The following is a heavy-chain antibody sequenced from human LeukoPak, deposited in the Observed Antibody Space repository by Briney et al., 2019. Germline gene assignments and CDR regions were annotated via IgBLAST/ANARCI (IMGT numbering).Heavy chain of an antibody. Sequence: GGSLRLSCAASGFTFSSYGMSWVRQAPGKGLEWVSAISGSGGSTYYADSVKGRFTISRDNAKNSLYLQMNSLRAEDTALYHCARVDYYYYMDVWGKGTTVTISS. CDR2: ISGSGGST. J-gene: IGHJ6*03. CDR1: GFTFSSYG. V-gene: IGHV3-23*01. CDR3: ARVDYYYYMDV.